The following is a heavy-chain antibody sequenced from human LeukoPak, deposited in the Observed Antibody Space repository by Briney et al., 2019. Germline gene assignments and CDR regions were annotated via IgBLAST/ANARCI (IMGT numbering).Heavy chain of an antibody. Sequence: GESLKISCAASGFTLSDYWMNWVRQVPGKGPVWVSHISPDGRNIAYADSVKGRFAISRDSAKNTLYLQMNSLRVGDAAVYYCVRDGGGTTPYDCWGQGTPVTVSS. CDR3: VRDGGGTTPYDC. CDR2: ISPDGRNI. CDR1: GFTLSDYW. V-gene: IGHV3-74*01. J-gene: IGHJ4*02. D-gene: IGHD2-15*01.